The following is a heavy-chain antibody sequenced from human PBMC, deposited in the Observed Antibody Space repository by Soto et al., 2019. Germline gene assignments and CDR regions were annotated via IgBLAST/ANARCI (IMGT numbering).Heavy chain of an antibody. V-gene: IGHV1-69*01. J-gene: IGHJ6*02. CDR3: ARSYTPFYYYYGMDV. D-gene: IGHD4-4*01. CDR1: GGTFSSYA. Sequence: QVQLVQSGAEVKKPGSSVKVSCKASGGTFSSYAISWVRQAPGQGLEWMGGIIPTFGTANYAQKFQGRVTITADEYTRTAYMELSSLRSEDTAVYYCARSYTPFYYYYGMDVWGQGTTVTVSS. CDR2: IIPTFGTA.